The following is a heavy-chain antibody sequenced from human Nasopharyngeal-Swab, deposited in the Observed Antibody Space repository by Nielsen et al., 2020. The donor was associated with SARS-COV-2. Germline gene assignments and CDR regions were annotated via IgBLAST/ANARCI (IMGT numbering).Heavy chain of an antibody. J-gene: IGHJ4*02. Sequence: ASVKVSCKASGYTFTSYYMHWVRQAPGQGLEWMGIINPSGGSTSYAQKFQGRVTMTRDTSTSTVYMELNSLRSEDTAVYYCATARAGDYFDYWGQGTLVTVSS. CDR1: GYTFTSYY. D-gene: IGHD4-17*01. CDR2: INPSGGST. V-gene: IGHV1-46*01. CDR3: ATARAGDYFDY.